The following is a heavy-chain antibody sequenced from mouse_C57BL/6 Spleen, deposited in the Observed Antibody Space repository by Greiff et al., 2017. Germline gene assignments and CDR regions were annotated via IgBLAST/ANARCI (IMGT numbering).Heavy chain of an antibody. J-gene: IGHJ3*01. V-gene: IGHV1-15*01. CDR1: GYTFTDYE. CDR3: TRESYDYDGLFAY. Sequence: VQLQQSGAELVRPGASVTLSCKASGYTFTDYEMHWVKQTPVHGLEWIGAIDPETGGTAYNQKFKGKAILTADKSSSTAYMELRSLTSEDSAVYYCTRESYDYDGLFAYWGQGTLVTVSA. D-gene: IGHD2-4*01. CDR2: IDPETGGT.